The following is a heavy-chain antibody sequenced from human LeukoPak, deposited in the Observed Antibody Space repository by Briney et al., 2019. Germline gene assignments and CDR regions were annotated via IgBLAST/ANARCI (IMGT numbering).Heavy chain of an antibody. J-gene: IGHJ4*02. Sequence: GGSLRLSCAAPGFAFSSYAMHWVRQAPGKGLEWVAAISNDGNINYCADSVKGRFTVSRDNSKDTLYLQMNSLRDEDTADYYCARDRTVLAVSATYYWGQGTLVTVSS. CDR1: GFAFSSYA. D-gene: IGHD2-8*02. V-gene: IGHV3-30*14. CDR2: ISNDGNIN. CDR3: ARDRTVLAVSATYY.